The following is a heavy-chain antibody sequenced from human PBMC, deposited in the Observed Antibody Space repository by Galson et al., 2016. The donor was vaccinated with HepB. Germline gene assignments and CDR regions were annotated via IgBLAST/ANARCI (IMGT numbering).Heavy chain of an antibody. J-gene: IGHJ3*02. CDR3: ARGVLGTRGAFNI. Sequence: SLRLSCAASGFIFSGYWMHWVRQVPGKGLVWVSRIKSDGSSRTYADSVKGRFTISVDKSISTAYVHWASLKASDTAIYYCARGVLGTRGAFNIWGPGTMVTVSS. CDR2: IKSDGSSR. CDR1: GFIFSGYW. D-gene: IGHD2-8*02. V-gene: IGHV3-74*01.